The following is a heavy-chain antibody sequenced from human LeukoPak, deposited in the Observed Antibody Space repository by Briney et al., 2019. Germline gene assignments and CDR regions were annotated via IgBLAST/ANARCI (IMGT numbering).Heavy chain of an antibody. CDR3: ARHDEGSGWYRSYIDL. D-gene: IGHD6-19*01. Sequence: PSETLSLTCTVSGVSISSYYCSWIRQPPGKGLEWIGYISTSGSTDYSPSLKSRVTISVDRSKNQCSLNLSSVTAADTAVYYCARHDEGSGWYRSYIDLWGCGTLVIVSS. CDR2: ISTSGST. J-gene: IGHJ2*01. CDR1: GVSISSYY. V-gene: IGHV4-4*09.